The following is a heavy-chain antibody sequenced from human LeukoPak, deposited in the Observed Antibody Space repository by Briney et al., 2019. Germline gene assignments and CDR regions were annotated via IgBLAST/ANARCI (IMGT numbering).Heavy chain of an antibody. V-gene: IGHV3-7*03. CDR2: IKQDGSDR. CDR3: VRNLAVAGTCFDS. J-gene: IGHJ4*02. CDR1: GFTFRNYW. D-gene: IGHD6-19*01. Sequence: PGGSLRLSCAASGFTFRNYWMSWVRQAPGTGLEWVANIKQDGSDRNYVTSVRGRFTISRDNAESSLYLQTNSLRAEDTAVYYCVRNLAVAGTCFDSWGQGTLVTVSS.